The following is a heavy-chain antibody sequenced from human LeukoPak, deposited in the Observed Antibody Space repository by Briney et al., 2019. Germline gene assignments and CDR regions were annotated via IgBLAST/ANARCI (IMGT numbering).Heavy chain of an antibody. D-gene: IGHD3-10*01. CDR2: INPSGGST. J-gene: IGHJ4*02. V-gene: IGHV1-46*01. Sequence: ASVKVSCKASGYTFTSYYMHWVRQAPGQGLEWMGIINPSGGSTSYAQKFQGRVTMTRDTSTSTVYMELSSLRSEDTAVYYCAIGSGSYLRQYYFDYWGQGTLVTVSS. CDR3: AIGSGSYLRQYYFDY. CDR1: GYTFTSYY.